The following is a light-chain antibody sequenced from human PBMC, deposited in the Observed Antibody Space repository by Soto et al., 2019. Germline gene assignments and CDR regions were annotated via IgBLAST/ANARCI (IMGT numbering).Light chain of an antibody. Sequence: DVVMTQSPLSLPVTPGEPAAISCRSSQSLLHSNGYKYLDWYLQKPGQSPQLLTYLGSNRASGVPDRVSGSGSGTQFTLKISRVEAEDVGVYYCMQSLQTPITFGQGTRLEIK. CDR3: MQSLQTPIT. J-gene: IGKJ5*01. V-gene: IGKV2-28*01. CDR1: QSLLHSNGYKY. CDR2: LGS.